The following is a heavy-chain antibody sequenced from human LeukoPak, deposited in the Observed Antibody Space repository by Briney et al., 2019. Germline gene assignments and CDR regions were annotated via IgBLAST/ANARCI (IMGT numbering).Heavy chain of an antibody. CDR1: GFTFDDYG. CDR2: INWNGGST. D-gene: IGHD1-26*01. CDR3: ARERSGSGSYHLDY. J-gene: IGHJ4*02. V-gene: IGHV3-20*04. Sequence: GGSLRLSCAASGFTFDDYGMSWVRQAPGKGLEWVSGINWNGGSTGYADSVKGRFTISRGNAKNSLYLQMNSLRAEDTALYYCARERSGSGSYHLDYWGQGTLVTVSS.